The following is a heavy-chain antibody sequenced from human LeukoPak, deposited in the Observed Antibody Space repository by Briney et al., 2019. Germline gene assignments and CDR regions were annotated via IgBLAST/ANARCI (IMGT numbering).Heavy chain of an antibody. Sequence: GRSLRLSCAASGFTFSSYAMHWVRQAPGKGLEWVAVISYDGSNKYYADSVKGRFTISRDNSKNSLYLQMNSLRAEDTALYYCAKGTSYGSGNFDYWGQGTLVTVSS. J-gene: IGHJ4*02. CDR2: ISYDGSNK. CDR3: AKGTSYGSGNFDY. D-gene: IGHD3-10*01. V-gene: IGHV3-30*04. CDR1: GFTFSSYA.